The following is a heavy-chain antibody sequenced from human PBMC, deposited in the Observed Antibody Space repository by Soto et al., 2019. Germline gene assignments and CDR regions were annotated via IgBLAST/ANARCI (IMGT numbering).Heavy chain of an antibody. CDR1: GDSISSSDYY. V-gene: IGHV4-39*01. CDR3: ARQLDWGMEV. CDR2: IYYSGST. D-gene: IGHD3-9*01. Sequence: TLSLTFTFSGDSISSSDYYWAWIRQPPGKGLEWIGSIYYSGSTYYNPSLKSRVTISVDTSKNQFSLNLTSVTAADTAVYYCARQLDWGMEVWGQGTTVTLSS. J-gene: IGHJ6*02.